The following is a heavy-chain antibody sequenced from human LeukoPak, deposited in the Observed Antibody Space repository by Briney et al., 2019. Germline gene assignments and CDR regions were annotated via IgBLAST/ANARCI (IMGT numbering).Heavy chain of an antibody. J-gene: IGHJ6*03. D-gene: IGHD3-10*02. CDR2: IKQDGSEK. CDR3: ARDRVPTANYHCYYYMDV. V-gene: IGHV3-7*01. CDR1: GFTFSSYW. Sequence: GGSVRLSCAASGFTFSSYWMSWVRQAPGKGLEWVANIKQDGSEKYYVDSVKGRFTISRDNAKNSLYLQMNSLRVEDTAVYYCARDRVPTANYHCYYYMDVWGKGTTVTVSS.